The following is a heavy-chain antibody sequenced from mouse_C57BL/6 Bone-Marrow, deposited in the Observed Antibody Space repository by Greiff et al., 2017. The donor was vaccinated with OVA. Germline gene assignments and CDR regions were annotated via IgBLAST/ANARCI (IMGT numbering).Heavy chain of an antibody. CDR3: AREGTSGSSYLFAD. Sequence: QVQLKQPGAELVKPGASVKLSCKASGYTFTSYWMHWVKQRPGQGLEWIGMIHPNSGSTNFHEKFKSKATLTVDKSSSTAYMQRSSLTSEDSAVYYWAREGTSGSSYLFADWGQGTLVTVSA. CDR2: IHPNSGST. D-gene: IGHD1-1*01. V-gene: IGHV1-64*01. CDR1: GYTFTSYW. J-gene: IGHJ3*01.